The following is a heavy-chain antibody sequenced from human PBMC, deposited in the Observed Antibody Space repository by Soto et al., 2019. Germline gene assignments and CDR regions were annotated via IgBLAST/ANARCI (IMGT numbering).Heavy chain of an antibody. CDR2: ISSDSVWI. D-gene: IGHD4-17*01. Sequence: PXGSLRLTGAASGFTFSSSAMNWVRQAPGKGLEWVSSISSDSVWIYYAASVKGRFTISRDNDKNSLFLQMSSLRAEDTAVYYCASGSYGDYSDWGQGTLVTVSS. CDR1: GFTFSSSA. J-gene: IGHJ4*02. CDR3: ASGSYGDYSD. V-gene: IGHV3-21*01.